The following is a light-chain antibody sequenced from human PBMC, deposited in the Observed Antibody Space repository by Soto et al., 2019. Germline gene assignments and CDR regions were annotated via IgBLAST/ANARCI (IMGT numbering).Light chain of an antibody. V-gene: IGLV2-11*01. J-gene: IGLJ1*01. CDR3: CSYTSTRTYV. CDR2: DVI. CDR1: SSDVGNYDY. Sequence: QSALTQPRSVSGSPGQSVTLSCTGTSSDVGNYDYVSWYQQHPGMAPKLIIYDVIKRPSGVPDRFSGSKSGNTASLTISGLQAEDEADYYCCSYTSTRTYVFGTGTKVTVL.